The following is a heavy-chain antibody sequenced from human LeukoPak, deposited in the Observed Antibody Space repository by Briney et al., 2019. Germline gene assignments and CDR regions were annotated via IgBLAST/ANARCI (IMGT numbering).Heavy chain of an antibody. CDR2: INGDGRNI. CDR1: GFTFSSYW. D-gene: IGHD4-17*01. Sequence: GGSLRLSCVASGFTFSSYWMHWVRQDPRKGLVWVSRINGDGRNINYADSVRGRFTISRDNAKNTLYLQMNTLRVEDTAVYYCAKDTGDYGDPAGAFDIWGQGTMVTVSS. CDR3: AKDTGDYGDPAGAFDI. J-gene: IGHJ3*02. V-gene: IGHV3-74*01.